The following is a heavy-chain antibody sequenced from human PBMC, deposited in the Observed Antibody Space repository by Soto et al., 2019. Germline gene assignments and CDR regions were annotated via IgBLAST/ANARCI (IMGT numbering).Heavy chain of an antibody. Sequence: QVQLVESGGGVVQPGRSLRLSCAASGFTFSSYAMHWVHQAPGKGLEWVAVISYDGSNKYYADSVKGRFTISRDNSKNTLYLQMNSLRAEDTAVYYCARDQRWELPIDAFDIWGQGTMVTVSS. CDR2: ISYDGSNK. V-gene: IGHV3-30-3*01. D-gene: IGHD1-26*01. J-gene: IGHJ3*02. CDR3: ARDQRWELPIDAFDI. CDR1: GFTFSSYA.